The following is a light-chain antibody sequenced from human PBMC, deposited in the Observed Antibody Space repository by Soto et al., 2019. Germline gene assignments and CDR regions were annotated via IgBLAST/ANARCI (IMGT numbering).Light chain of an antibody. Sequence: ETVITQSPATLSVSPGEGATLSCRASQTINNNVAWYQQKPGQAPRLLIYGASNRATGIPDRFSGSGSGTDFTLTISRLEPEDFAVYYCQQYGSSGTFGQGTKVDI. CDR1: QTINNN. CDR2: GAS. V-gene: IGKV3-20*01. J-gene: IGKJ1*01. CDR3: QQYGSSGT.